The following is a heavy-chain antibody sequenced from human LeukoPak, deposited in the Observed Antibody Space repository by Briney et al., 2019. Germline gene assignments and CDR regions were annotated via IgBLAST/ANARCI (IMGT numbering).Heavy chain of an antibody. CDR3: AKDPSYDSSGYYYYYGMDV. Sequence: PGGSLRLSCAASGFTFSSYSMNWVRQAPGKGLEWVSSISSSSSYIYYADSVKGRFTISRDNSKNTLYLQMNSLRAEDTAVYYCAKDPSYDSSGYYYYYGMDVWGQGTTVTVSS. V-gene: IGHV3-21*04. J-gene: IGHJ6*02. CDR1: GFTFSSYS. CDR2: ISSSSSYI. D-gene: IGHD3-22*01.